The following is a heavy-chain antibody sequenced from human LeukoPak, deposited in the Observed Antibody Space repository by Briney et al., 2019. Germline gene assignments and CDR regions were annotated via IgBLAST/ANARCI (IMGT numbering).Heavy chain of an antibody. V-gene: IGHV4-39*01. CDR1: GGSISSSSYY. D-gene: IGHD3-22*01. Sequence: PSETLSLTCTVSGGSISSSSYYWGWLRQPPGTGLEWIGSLYYSGSTYYNPSLKSRVTISVDTSKNQFSLKLSSVTAADTAVYYCARTYYYDSSGYYWGPGSTWSDYWGQGTLVTVSS. CDR2: LYYSGST. J-gene: IGHJ4*02. CDR3: ARTYYYDSSGYYWGPGSTWSDY.